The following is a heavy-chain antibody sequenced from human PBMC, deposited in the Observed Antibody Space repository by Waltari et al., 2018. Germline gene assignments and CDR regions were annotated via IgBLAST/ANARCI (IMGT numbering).Heavy chain of an antibody. V-gene: IGHV4-39*01. CDR1: GGSIRSSSSY. Sequence: QLQLQESGPGLVKPSETLSLTCTVPGGSIRSSSSYWGWIRQPPGKGLEWIGSIYYSGSTYYNPSLKSRVTISVDTSKNQFSLKLSSVTAADTAVYYCARHPAMTIMLWYFDLWGRGTLVTASS. D-gene: IGHD2-8*01. CDR2: IYYSGST. CDR3: ARHPAMTIMLWYFDL. J-gene: IGHJ2*01.